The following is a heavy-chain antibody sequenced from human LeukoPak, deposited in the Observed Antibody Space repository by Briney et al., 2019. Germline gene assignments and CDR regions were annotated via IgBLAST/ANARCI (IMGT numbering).Heavy chain of an antibody. J-gene: IGHJ3*02. CDR2: MYTSGIT. D-gene: IGHD6-13*01. V-gene: IGHV4-4*07. Sequence: PSETLSLTCTVSGGSISSYSWSWIRQSAGKGLEWIGHMYTSGITNYNPSLKSRITMSVEKSKKQFSLKLSSVTAADTAVYYCASRDANTAAGFDIWGQGTMLTVSS. CDR1: GGSISSYS. CDR3: ASRDANTAAGFDI.